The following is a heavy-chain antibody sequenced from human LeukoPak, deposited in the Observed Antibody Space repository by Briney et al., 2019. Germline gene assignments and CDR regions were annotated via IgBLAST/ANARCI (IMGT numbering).Heavy chain of an antibody. CDR1: GGSISSGGYS. CDR3: ARSPKYDSSGYYVVYFDY. J-gene: IGHJ4*02. CDR2: IYHSGST. V-gene: IGHV4-30-2*01. Sequence: SETLSLTCAVSGGSISSGGYSWSWIRQPPGKGLEWIGYIYHSGSTYYNPSLKSRVTIPVDRSKNQFSLKLSSVTAADTAVYYCARSPKYDSSGYYVVYFDYWGQGTLVTVSS. D-gene: IGHD3-22*01.